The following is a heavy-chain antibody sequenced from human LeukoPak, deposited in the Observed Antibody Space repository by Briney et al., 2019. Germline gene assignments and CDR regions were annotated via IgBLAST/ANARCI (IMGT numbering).Heavy chain of an antibody. Sequence: SETLSLTCTVSGGFVSSGTYYWSWIRQPPGRRLEWIGYIYYSGSTNYNPSLKSRVTMSVDTSKNQFSLNLSSVTAADTAVYYCASGNWGSNWFSDYWGQGTLVTVSS. D-gene: IGHD7-27*01. V-gene: IGHV4-61*01. CDR1: GGFVSSGTYY. CDR3: ASGNWGSNWFSDY. J-gene: IGHJ4*02. CDR2: IYYSGST.